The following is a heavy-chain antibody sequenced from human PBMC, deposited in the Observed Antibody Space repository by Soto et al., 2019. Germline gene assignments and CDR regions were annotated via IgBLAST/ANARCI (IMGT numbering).Heavy chain of an antibody. Sequence: QVQLVESGGGVVQPGRSLRLSCAASGFTFSSYAMHWVRQAPGKGLEWVAVISYDGSNKYYADSVKGRFTISRDNSKNTLYMHMNILRAEDTAVYYCARGGRIAASGVDVWGQGTTVTVSS. J-gene: IGHJ6*02. V-gene: IGHV3-30-3*01. CDR3: ARGGRIAASGVDV. CDR1: GFTFSSYA. D-gene: IGHD6-25*01. CDR2: ISYDGSNK.